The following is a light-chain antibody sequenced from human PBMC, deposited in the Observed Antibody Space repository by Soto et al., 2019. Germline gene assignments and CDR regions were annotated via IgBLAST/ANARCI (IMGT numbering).Light chain of an antibody. V-gene: IGLV2-14*01. J-gene: IGLJ1*01. CDR3: NSYTSSSTQV. CDR1: SSDVGGYNY. Sequence: QSVLTQPASVSGSPGQSITISCTGTSSDVGGYNYVSWYQQHPGKAPKLMIYEVSNRPSGVSTRFSGSKSGNTASLTISGLQAEDEADYFCNSYTSSSTQVFGTGTKVTVL. CDR2: EVS.